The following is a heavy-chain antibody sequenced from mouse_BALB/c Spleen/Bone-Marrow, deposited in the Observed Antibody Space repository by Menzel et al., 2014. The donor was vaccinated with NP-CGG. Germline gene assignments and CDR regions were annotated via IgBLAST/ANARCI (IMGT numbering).Heavy chain of an antibody. CDR2: IHPNSGNT. Sequence: QVQLQQSGSVLVRPGASVKLSCKASGYTFTSSWMHWAKQRPGQGLEWIGEIHPNSGNTNYNEKFKGKATLTVDTSSSTADVDLISLTSEGSAVYYCARHYRYAYYFDYWGQGTTLTVSS. J-gene: IGHJ2*01. V-gene: IGHV1S130*01. CDR3: ARHYRYAYYFDY. D-gene: IGHD2-14*01. CDR1: GYTFTSSW.